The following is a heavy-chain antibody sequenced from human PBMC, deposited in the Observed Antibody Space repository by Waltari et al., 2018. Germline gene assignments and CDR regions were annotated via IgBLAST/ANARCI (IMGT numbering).Heavy chain of an antibody. CDR2: IYYSGST. Sequence: QLQLQESGPGLVKPSETLSLTCTVSGGSISSSSYYWGWIRQPPGKGLEWIGSIYYSGSTYYNPPLKSRVTISVDTSKNQFSLKLSSVTAADTAVYYCARLRLVTGTTSWGQGTMVTVSS. J-gene: IGHJ3*01. D-gene: IGHD1-7*01. CDR3: ARLRLVTGTTS. CDR1: GGSISSSSYY. V-gene: IGHV4-39*01.